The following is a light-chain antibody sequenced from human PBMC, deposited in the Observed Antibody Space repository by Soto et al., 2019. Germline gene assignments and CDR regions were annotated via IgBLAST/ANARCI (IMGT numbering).Light chain of an antibody. CDR2: GAS. J-gene: IGKJ1*01. Sequence: EIVMTQSPAILSVSPGERATLSCRASQSVSSNLAWYQQKPGQAPRLLIYGASTRATGIPARFSGSGSGTEFTLTISSLQSEDFAGYYCQQYNSWPPWTFGQGTKVEIK. CDR3: QQYNSWPPWT. CDR1: QSVSSN. V-gene: IGKV3-15*01.